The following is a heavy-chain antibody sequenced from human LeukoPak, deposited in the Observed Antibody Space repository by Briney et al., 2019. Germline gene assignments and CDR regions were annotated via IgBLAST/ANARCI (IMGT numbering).Heavy chain of an antibody. CDR2: ISGSGGST. Sequence: GGSLRLSCAASGFTFSSYAMSWVRQAPGKGLEWVSTISGSGGSTYYADSVKGRFTISRDNAKNTLYLQMNSLRAEDTAVYYCARDLRFGGDWFDPWGQGTLVTVSS. V-gene: IGHV3-23*01. CDR1: GFTFSSYA. D-gene: IGHD3-10*01. CDR3: ARDLRFGGDWFDP. J-gene: IGHJ5*02.